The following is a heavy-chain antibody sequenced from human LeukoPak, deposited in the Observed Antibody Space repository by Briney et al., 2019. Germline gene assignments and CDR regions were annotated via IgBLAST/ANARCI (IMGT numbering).Heavy chain of an antibody. D-gene: IGHD1-26*01. J-gene: IGHJ4*02. CDR2: INAGNGNT. CDR3: ARVIVGVHFDY. V-gene: IGHV1-3*01. CDR1: GYTFTSYA. Sequence: ASVKVSCKASGYTFTSYAIHWVRQAPGQRLEWMGWINAGNGNTKYSQKFQGRVTITRDTSASTAYMELSSLRSEDTAVYYCARVIVGVHFDYWGQGTLVTVSS.